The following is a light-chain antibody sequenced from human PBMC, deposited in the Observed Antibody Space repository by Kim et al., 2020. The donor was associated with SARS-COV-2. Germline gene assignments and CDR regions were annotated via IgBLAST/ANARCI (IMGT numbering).Light chain of an antibody. J-gene: IGLJ2*01. V-gene: IGLV3-21*04. CDR3: QVWDSSSDHVV. CDR1: NLGSKS. CDR2: YDS. Sequence: APGKPARITCGGHNLGSKSVHWYQQKPGQAPVLVIYYDSDRPSGIPERFSGSNSGNTATLTISRVEAGDEADYYCQVWDSSSDHVVFGGGTQLTVL.